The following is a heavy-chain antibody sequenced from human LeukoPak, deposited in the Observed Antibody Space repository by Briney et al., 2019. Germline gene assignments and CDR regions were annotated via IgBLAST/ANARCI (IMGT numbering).Heavy chain of an antibody. D-gene: IGHD3-22*01. Sequence: SETLSLTCAVYGGSFSGYYWSWIRQPPGMGLEWIGQINHSGSTNYNPSPKSRVTTTVDMSKKQFSLKLSSVTAADTAVYYCARAPEYSSGYSDALDIWGQGIMVTVSS. CDR1: GGSFSGYY. V-gene: IGHV4-34*01. CDR2: INHSGST. CDR3: ARAPEYSSGYSDALDI. J-gene: IGHJ3*02.